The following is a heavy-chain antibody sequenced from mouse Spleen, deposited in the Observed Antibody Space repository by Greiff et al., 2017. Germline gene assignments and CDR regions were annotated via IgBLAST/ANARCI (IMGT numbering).Heavy chain of an antibody. Sequence: QVQLQQPGAELVRPGTSVKLSCKASGYTFTSYWMHWVKQRPGQGLEWIGVIDPSDSYTNYNQKFKGKATLTVDTSSSTAYMQLSSLTSEDSAVYYCARKDYGLYYAMDYWGQGTSVTVSS. D-gene: IGHD1-2*01. CDR3: ARKDYGLYYAMDY. CDR1: GYTFTSYW. V-gene: IGHV1-59*01. CDR2: IDPSDSYT. J-gene: IGHJ4*01.